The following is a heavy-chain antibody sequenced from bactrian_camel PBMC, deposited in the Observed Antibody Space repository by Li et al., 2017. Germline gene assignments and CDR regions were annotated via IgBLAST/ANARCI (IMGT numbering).Heavy chain of an antibody. CDR3: AAVRYGVTWYPLCRARSADFGY. D-gene: IGHD6*01. CDR1: GTTFNIRC. CDR2: IYSPDGTT. Sequence: HVQLVESGGGSVQAGGSLLLSCTVSGTTFNIRCMAWFRQVPGKEREEVATIYSPDGTTSYADSVEGRFTISQGNAKNTLYLQMNSLKHEDTAMYYCAAVRYGVTWYPLCRARSADFGYWGQGTQVTVS. J-gene: IGHJ6*01. V-gene: IGHV3S54*01.